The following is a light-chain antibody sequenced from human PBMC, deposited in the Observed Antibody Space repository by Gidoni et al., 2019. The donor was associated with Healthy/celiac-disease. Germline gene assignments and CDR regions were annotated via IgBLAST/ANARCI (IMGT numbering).Light chain of an antibody. V-gene: IGKV3-11*01. CDR3: QQSNNWPYT. CDR1: QSVSSY. Sequence: IVSVYIPPTLSLSPGERATFPCRASQSVSSYLAWYQQKPGQAPKLLIYDASNRATGIPARFSGSGSGTDFTLTISSLEPEDFAVYYCQQSNNWPYTFGQGTKLEIK. CDR2: DAS. J-gene: IGKJ2*01.